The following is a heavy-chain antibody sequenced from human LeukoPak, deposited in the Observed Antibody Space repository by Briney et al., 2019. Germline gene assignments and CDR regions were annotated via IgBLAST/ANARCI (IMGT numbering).Heavy chain of an antibody. V-gene: IGHV3-21*01. CDR1: GFTFKNYA. D-gene: IGHD6-13*01. Sequence: GGSLRLSCAASGFTFKNYAMNWVRQAPGKGLEWVSSISSSSSYIYYADSVKGRFTISRDNAKNSLYLQMNSLRAEDTAVYYCARDRIAAAGVNWFDPWGQGTLVTVSS. J-gene: IGHJ5*02. CDR2: ISSSSSYI. CDR3: ARDRIAAAGVNWFDP.